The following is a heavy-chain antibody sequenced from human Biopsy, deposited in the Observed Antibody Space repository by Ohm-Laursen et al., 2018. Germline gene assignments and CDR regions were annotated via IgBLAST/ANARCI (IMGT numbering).Heavy chain of an antibody. CDR1: GGSLSSYY. CDR2: IYSSGSP. J-gene: IGHJ3*02. CDR3: ARWTPEYDSSRYYLDAFDI. Sequence: SDTLSLTCTVSGGSLSSYYWSWIRQPAGKGLEWIGRIYSSGSPNYNPSLKSRVTLSMDTSKRQFSLKLSFVTAADTAVYYCARWTPEYDSSRYYLDAFDIWGQGTKVTVSS. D-gene: IGHD3-22*01. V-gene: IGHV4-4*07.